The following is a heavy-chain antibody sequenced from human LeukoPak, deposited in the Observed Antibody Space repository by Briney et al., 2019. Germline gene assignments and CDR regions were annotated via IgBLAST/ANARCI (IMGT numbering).Heavy chain of an antibody. V-gene: IGHV4-34*01. CDR2: INHSGST. Sequence: SETLSLTCAVYGGSFSGYYWSWIRQPPGKGLEWIGEINHSGSTNYNPSLKSRVALSVDTSKNQFSLKLISVNAADTAVFYCARRVWGSYRYTDFDYWGQGTLVTVSS. CDR3: ARRVWGSYRYTDFDY. J-gene: IGHJ4*02. CDR1: GGSFSGYY. D-gene: IGHD3-16*02.